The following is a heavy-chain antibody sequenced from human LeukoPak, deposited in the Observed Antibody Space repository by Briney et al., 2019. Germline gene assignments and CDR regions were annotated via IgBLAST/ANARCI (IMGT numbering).Heavy chain of an antibody. CDR2: IYHSGST. V-gene: IGHV4-38-2*01. Sequence: KPSETLSLTCAVSGFSISSGYYLGWIRHPPGKGLEWIGSIYHSGSTYYNPSLKSRATISVDTSKNQFSLKLSSVTAADTAVYYCANLDGAFDYWGQGTQVTVSS. CDR1: GFSISSGYY. D-gene: IGHD1-26*01. J-gene: IGHJ4*02. CDR3: ANLDGAFDY.